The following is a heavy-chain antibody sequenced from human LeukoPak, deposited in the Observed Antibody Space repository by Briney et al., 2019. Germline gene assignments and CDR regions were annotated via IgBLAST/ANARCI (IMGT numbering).Heavy chain of an antibody. V-gene: IGHV3-7*01. J-gene: IGHJ4*01. CDR3: ARDGTAAGLYFDL. CDR1: GFTFTSYW. D-gene: IGHD6-13*01. Sequence: GGSLRLSCAVSGFTFTSYWMNWVRQAPGKGLEWVASIMQDGGEKYYVDSVKGRFTISRDNTKNSLYLQMSSLRAEDTAVYYCARDGTAAGLYFDLWGQGTLVTVSS. CDR2: IMQDGGEK.